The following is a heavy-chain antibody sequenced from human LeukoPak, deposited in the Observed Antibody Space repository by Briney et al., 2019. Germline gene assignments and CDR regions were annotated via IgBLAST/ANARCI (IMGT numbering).Heavy chain of an antibody. V-gene: IGHV1-18*01. D-gene: IGHD2-2*02. CDR1: GYTFTSYG. J-gene: IGHJ6*03. Sequence: ASVKVSCKASGYTFTSYGISWVRQAPGQSLEWMGWISAYNGNTNYAQKLQGRVTMTTDTSTKTVYMELRSLRSDDTAVYYCARAGDTVVVPAAINYYYYYYMDVWGKGTTVTVSS. CDR2: ISAYNGNT. CDR3: ARAGDTVVVPAAINYYYYYYMDV.